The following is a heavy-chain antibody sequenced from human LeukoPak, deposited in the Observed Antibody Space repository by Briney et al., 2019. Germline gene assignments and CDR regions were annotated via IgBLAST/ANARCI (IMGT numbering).Heavy chain of an antibody. J-gene: IGHJ4*02. V-gene: IGHV3-64D*09. Sequence: GGSLRLSCSASGLIFSTYAMQWVRQAPGKGLGYVSGIGANGGSTYYADSVKGRFIISRDNSKNTLYLQMSSLRTDDTALYYCVSLTPHNDYWGQGTLVTVSS. CDR1: GLIFSTYA. CDR3: VSLTPHNDY. CDR2: IGANGGST. D-gene: IGHD3-9*01.